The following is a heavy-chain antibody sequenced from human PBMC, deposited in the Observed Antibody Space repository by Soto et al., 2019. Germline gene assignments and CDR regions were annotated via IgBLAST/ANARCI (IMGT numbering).Heavy chain of an antibody. Sequence: QVQMVQSGAEVTKPGASVKVSCKASGYTFSNYGFTWVRQVPGQGLEWMGWISAYNGKTNYAQELQGRVTMTTDTSTSTVYKEVGRLRYDDAGGYDCARGGETSGALDYWGQGTLVTVSS. CDR2: ISAYNGKT. J-gene: IGHJ4*02. CDR3: ARGGETSGALDY. V-gene: IGHV1-18*01. D-gene: IGHD3-10*01. CDR1: GYTFSNYG.